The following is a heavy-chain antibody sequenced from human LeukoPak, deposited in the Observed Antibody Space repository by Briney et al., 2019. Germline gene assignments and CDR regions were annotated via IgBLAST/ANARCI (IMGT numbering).Heavy chain of an antibody. CDR2: VRHSGST. Sequence: SETLSLTCAVYGESITAYYWTWIRQPPGKRLEWIGEVRHSGSTNYNPSLKSRVTMSVDMSKNQFSLKLNSVNAADTAVYYCAGATATGTGRAFHYWAQGNLVPVSS. D-gene: IGHD3-10*01. CDR3: AGATATGTGRAFHY. J-gene: IGHJ4*02. CDR1: GESITAYY. V-gene: IGHV4-34*01.